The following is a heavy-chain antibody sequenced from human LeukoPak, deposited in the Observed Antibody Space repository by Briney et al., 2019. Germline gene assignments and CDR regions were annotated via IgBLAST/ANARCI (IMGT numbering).Heavy chain of an antibody. CDR1: GFTFSSYG. Sequence: GGSLRLSCAASGFTFSSYGMHWVRQAPGKGLEWVAVISYDGSNKYYADSVKGRFIISRDNSKNTLYLQMNSLRAEDTAVYYCAKVGLMNYYDSSGEYGMDYWGQGTLVTVSS. V-gene: IGHV3-30*18. CDR3: AKVGLMNYYDSSGEYGMDY. D-gene: IGHD3-22*01. CDR2: ISYDGSNK. J-gene: IGHJ4*02.